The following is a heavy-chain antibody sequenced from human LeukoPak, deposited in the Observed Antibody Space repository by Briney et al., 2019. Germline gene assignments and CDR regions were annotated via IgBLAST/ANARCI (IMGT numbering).Heavy chain of an antibody. CDR3: ARDGRGDYQNYYYYGMDV. Sequence: GASVKVSCKASGYSFTTYHIHWVRQAPGQGLEWMGIIKDSGTTIYPQKFQGRVTMTRDTSTSTVYMEVSSLRSEDTAVYYCARDGRGDYQNYYYYGMDVWGQGTTVTVSS. CDR2: IKDSGTT. CDR1: GYSFTTYH. V-gene: IGHV1-46*01. D-gene: IGHD4-17*01. J-gene: IGHJ6*02.